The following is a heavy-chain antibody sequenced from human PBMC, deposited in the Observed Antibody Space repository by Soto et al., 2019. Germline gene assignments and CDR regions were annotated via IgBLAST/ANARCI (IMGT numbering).Heavy chain of an antibody. Sequence: EVQLVESGGGLVQPGGSLRLSCSASGFTFSSYAMHWVRQAPGKGLEYVSAISSNGGSTYYADSVKGRFTISRDNSKNTLYLQMSSLRAEDTAVYYCVKVGVACSGGSCYSGLYTMDVWGQGTTVTVSS. V-gene: IGHV3-64D*06. D-gene: IGHD2-15*01. CDR3: VKVGVACSGGSCYSGLYTMDV. J-gene: IGHJ6*02. CDR2: ISSNGGST. CDR1: GFTFSSYA.